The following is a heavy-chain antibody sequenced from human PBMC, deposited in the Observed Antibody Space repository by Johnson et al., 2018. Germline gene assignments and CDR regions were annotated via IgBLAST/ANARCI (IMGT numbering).Heavy chain of an antibody. V-gene: IGHV3-15*01. D-gene: IGHD3-3*01. J-gene: IGHJ3*02. CDR2: IKSKTDGGTT. Sequence: VQLVQSGGGLVKPGGSLRLSCAASGFIFSNAWMSWVRQAPGKGLEWVGRIKSKTDGGTTDYAAPVKGRLTISRDASKNKVYLQLNSLQTEDTAVYYCTTDSVEITLFGVLIPGDDAFDIWGQGTMVTVSS. CDR1: GFIFSNAW. CDR3: TTDSVEITLFGVLIPGDDAFDI.